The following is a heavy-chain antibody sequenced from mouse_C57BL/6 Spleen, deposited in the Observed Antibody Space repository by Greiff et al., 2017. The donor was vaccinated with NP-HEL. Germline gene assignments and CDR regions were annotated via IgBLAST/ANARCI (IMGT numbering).Heavy chain of an antibody. CDR1: GYAFRSYW. CDR2: LYPGDGDT. CDR3: ARGYDYGVAY. D-gene: IGHD2-4*01. J-gene: IGHJ3*01. V-gene: IGHV1-80*01. Sequence: QVQLQQSGAELVKPGASVKISCKASGYAFRSYWMNWVKQRPGKGLEWIGQLYPGDGDTNYNGKFKGKATLTADKSSSTAYMQLSSLTSEDSAVYFCARGYDYGVAYWGQGTLVTVSA.